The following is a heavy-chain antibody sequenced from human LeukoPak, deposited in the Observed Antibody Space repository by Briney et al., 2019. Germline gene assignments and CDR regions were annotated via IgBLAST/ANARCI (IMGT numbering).Heavy chain of an antibody. CDR3: AREGGDPRWLDP. J-gene: IGHJ5*02. V-gene: IGHV4-4*07. Sequence: SETLSLTCTVSGGSISSYYWTWIRQSAGKGLEWIGRINTSGSTNYNPSLRSRVTMSVNTSKSQFSLNLTSVTAADTAVYSCAREGGDPRWLDPWGQGTLVTVSS. CDR2: INTSGST. D-gene: IGHD6-25*01. CDR1: GGSISSYY.